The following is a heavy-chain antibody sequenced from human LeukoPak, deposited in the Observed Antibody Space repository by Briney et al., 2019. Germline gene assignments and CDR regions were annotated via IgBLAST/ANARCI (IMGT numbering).Heavy chain of an antibody. J-gene: IGHJ4*02. V-gene: IGHV4-38-2*02. D-gene: IGHD6-13*01. CDR2: IYHSGST. CDR1: GYSISSGYY. Sequence: SETLSLTCTVSGYSISSGYYWCLIRQPPGKGLERIGRIYHSGSTYYNPPLKSRVTILVDTSKKQLSRTLSSVTAAGTAVYYCARGVFSDYWGQGNLVTVSS. CDR3: ARGVFSDY.